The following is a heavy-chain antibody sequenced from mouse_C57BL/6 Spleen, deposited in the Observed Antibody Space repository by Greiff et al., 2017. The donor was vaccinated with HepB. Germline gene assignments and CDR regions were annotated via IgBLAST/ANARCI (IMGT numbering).Heavy chain of an antibody. CDR1: GYSFTSCYF. J-gene: IGHJ4*01. Sequence: EVKLQESGPGLVKPSPSLSLTCSVTGYSFTSCYFWYLIRKCPGNKLAWVGYIRYDGSNNYNPSFKNLTSITRDTSKNQFFLKLNSVTTEDSATYYCARDKRFMDYWGQGTTVTVSS. V-gene: IGHV3-6*01. CDR2: IRYDGSN. CDR3: ARDKRFMDY.